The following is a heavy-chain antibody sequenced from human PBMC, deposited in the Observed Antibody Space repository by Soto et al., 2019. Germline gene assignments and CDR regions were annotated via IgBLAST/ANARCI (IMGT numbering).Heavy chain of an antibody. CDR1: GFTFSSYG. CDR3: AKIRQQLVHYYYYGMDV. J-gene: IGHJ6*02. Sequence: LRLSCAASGFTFSSYGMHWVRQAPGKGLEWVAVISYDGSNKYYADSVKGRFTISRDNSKNTLYLQMNSLRAEDTAVYYCAKIRQQLVHYYYYGMDVWGQGXTVTVYS. D-gene: IGHD6-13*01. CDR2: ISYDGSNK. V-gene: IGHV3-30*18.